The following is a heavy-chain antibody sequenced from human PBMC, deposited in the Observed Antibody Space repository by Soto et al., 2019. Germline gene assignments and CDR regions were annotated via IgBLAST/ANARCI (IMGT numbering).Heavy chain of an antibody. V-gene: IGHV4-59*12. CDR1: AASFRKYY. CDR2: IYFNGNT. Sequence: SETLSVTCTGSAASFRKYYWTWIRQSPGKGLEWIGYIYFNGNTNYNPSLKRRVTMSIDTYKKQFSLKLYSVTAADTAVYYCARDWYRDGYNGGYHAPWGQGTQVT. CDR3: ARDWYRDGYNGGYHAP. D-gene: IGHD6-25*01. J-gene: IGHJ5*02.